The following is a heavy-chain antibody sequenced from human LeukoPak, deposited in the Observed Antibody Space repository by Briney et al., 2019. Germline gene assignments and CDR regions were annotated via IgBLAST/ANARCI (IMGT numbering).Heavy chain of an antibody. J-gene: IGHJ6*02. Sequence: SETLSLTCTVSGGSISSYYWSWIRQPPGKGLEWIGYIYYSGSTNYNPSLKSRVTISVDTSKNQFSLKLSSVTAADTAVYYCARDRLVVVAAAYYYYYGMGVWGQGTTVTVSS. CDR1: GGSISSYY. CDR2: IYYSGST. V-gene: IGHV4-59*01. D-gene: IGHD2-15*01. CDR3: ARDRLVVVAAAYYYYYGMGV.